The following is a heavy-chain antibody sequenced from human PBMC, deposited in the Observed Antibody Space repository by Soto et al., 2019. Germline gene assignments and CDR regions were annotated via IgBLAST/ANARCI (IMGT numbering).Heavy chain of an antibody. Sequence: QVQLVESGGGVVQPGRSLRLSCATSGFTFSNYAFHWVRQAPGKGLEWVAVIWYDGSKKHHADSVKGRFTISRDDSKNTLYLQMNSLRVEDTAVYYCARDGNYQQSAYWGQGTLVTVSS. CDR1: GFTFSNYA. CDR3: ARDGNYQQSAY. J-gene: IGHJ4*02. CDR2: IWYDGSKK. D-gene: IGHD2-2*01. V-gene: IGHV3-33*01.